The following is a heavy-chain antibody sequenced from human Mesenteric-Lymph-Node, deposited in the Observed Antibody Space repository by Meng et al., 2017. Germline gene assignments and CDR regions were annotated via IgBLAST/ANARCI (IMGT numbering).Heavy chain of an antibody. CDR1: GFTFSNYG. CDR3: VRDERPGWDAFDM. D-gene: IGHD6-25*01. CDR2: ISRDAKYT. J-gene: IGHJ3*02. Sequence: GESLKISCAASGFTFSNYGMNWVRQASGQGLEWVSSISRDAKYTHYADSVKGRFTISRDNAQNSMQLQMNNLRAEDTSVYCCVRDERPGWDAFDMWGLGTMVTVSS. V-gene: IGHV3-21*01.